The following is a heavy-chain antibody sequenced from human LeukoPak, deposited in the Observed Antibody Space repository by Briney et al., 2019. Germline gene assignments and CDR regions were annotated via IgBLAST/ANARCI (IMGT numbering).Heavy chain of an antibody. CDR1: GFTFSSYS. CDR3: AGVSILRYFDWSITPSYGMDV. J-gene: IGHJ6*02. Sequence: GGSLRLSCAASGFTFSSYSMNWVRQAPGKGLEWVSYISSSSSTIYYADSVKGRFTISRDNAKNSLYLQMNSLRDEDTAVYYCAGVSILRYFDWSITPSYGMDVWGQGTTVTVSS. D-gene: IGHD3-9*01. V-gene: IGHV3-48*02. CDR2: ISSSSSTI.